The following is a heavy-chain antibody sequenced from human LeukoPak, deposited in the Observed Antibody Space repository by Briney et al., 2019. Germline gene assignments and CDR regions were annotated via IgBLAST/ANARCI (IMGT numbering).Heavy chain of an antibody. D-gene: IGHD3-10*01. CDR3: ARRPPGSGRPADY. CDR2: ISSENGKT. Sequence: ASVKVSCKASGYLFFNFGISWVRRAPGQGLEWVGWISSENGKTRYAQKVQGRVSLTMDTPANTAYMELSSLTFDDTAVYYCARRPPGSGRPADYWGQGTLVIVSS. V-gene: IGHV1-18*01. CDR1: GYLFFNFG. J-gene: IGHJ4*02.